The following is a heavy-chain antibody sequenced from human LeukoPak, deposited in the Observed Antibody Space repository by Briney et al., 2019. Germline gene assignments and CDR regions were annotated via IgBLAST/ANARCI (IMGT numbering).Heavy chain of an antibody. Sequence: GGSLRLSCAASGFTFSSYSMNWVRQGPGKGLEWVSNIKQDGSEKYYVDSVKGRFTISRDNAKNSLYLQMNSLRADDTAVYYCVRLGGAYVGLNDYWGQGTLVTVSS. CDR2: IKQDGSEK. CDR3: VRLGGAYVGLNDY. V-gene: IGHV3-7*05. CDR1: GFTFSSYS. J-gene: IGHJ4*02. D-gene: IGHD1-26*01.